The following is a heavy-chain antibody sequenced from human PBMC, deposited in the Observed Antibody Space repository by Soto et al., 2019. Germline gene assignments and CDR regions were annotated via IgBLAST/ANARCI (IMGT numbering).Heavy chain of an antibody. CDR1: GFTFSTYG. J-gene: IGHJ4*02. Sequence: GGSLILSCAASGFTFSTYGMHWVRQAPGKGLEWVAVIWYDGSNKYYADSVKGRFTISRDNTKNTMYLQMNSLRAEDTAVYYCARDPLGTGIFDDWGKGTLVT. V-gene: IGHV3-33*01. CDR2: IWYDGSNK. CDR3: ARDPLGTGIFDD. D-gene: IGHD1-1*01.